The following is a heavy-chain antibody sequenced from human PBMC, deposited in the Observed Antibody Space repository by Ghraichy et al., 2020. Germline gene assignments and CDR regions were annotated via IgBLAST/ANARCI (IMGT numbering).Heavy chain of an antibody. D-gene: IGHD6-19*01. Sequence: SETLSLTCAVYGGSFSGYYWSWIRQPPGKGLEWIGEINHSGSTNYNPSLKSRVTISVDTSKNQFSLKLSSVTAADTAVYYCARRKRIAVAGFDYWGQGTLVTVSS. CDR1: GGSFSGYY. V-gene: IGHV4-34*01. J-gene: IGHJ4*02. CDR2: INHSGST. CDR3: ARRKRIAVAGFDY.